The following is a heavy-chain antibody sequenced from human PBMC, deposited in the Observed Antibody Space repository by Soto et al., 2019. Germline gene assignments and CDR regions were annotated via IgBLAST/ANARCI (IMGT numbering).Heavy chain of an antibody. CDR1: GFTFISHG. D-gene: IGHD2-21*02. V-gene: IGHV3-30*18. CDR3: AKGTATYYYGMDV. J-gene: IGHJ6*02. Sequence: FLRLSCTAAGFTFISHGMHWVRQVPGKGLEWVAVISYDGSNKYYADSVKGRFTISRDNSKNTLYLQMNSLRAEDTAVYYCAKGTATYYYGMDVWGQGTTVTVSS. CDR2: ISYDGSNK.